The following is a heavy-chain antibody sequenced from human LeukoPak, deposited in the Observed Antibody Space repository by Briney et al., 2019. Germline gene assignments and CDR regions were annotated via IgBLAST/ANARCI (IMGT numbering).Heavy chain of an antibody. D-gene: IGHD3-3*01. CDR1: GYTFTGYY. CDR3: ASQYDFWSGYRIGWFDP. J-gene: IGHJ5*02. Sequence: ASVKVSCKASGYTFTGYYMHWVRQAPGQGLEWMGRINPNSGGTNYAQKFQGRVTMTRDTSISTAYMELSRLRSDGTAVYYCASQYDFWSGYRIGWFDPWGQGTLVTVSS. V-gene: IGHV1-2*06. CDR2: INPNSGGT.